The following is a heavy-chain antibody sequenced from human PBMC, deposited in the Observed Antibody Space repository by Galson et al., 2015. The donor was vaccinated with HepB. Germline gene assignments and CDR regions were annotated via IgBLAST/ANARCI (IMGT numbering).Heavy chain of an antibody. CDR1: GFAFGSST. CDR2: ISSNGRYI. J-gene: IGHJ4*02. Sequence: SLRLSCAASGFAFGSSTMYWVRQTPRKGLEWVSSISSNGRYIDYADSLKGRFTTSRDNAKSSVLLHLNDLSAEDTGIYYCARQGYGPADGYFFEKWGQGSRVTVSS. D-gene: IGHD5-18*01. V-gene: IGHV3-21*01. CDR3: ARQGYGPADGYFFEK.